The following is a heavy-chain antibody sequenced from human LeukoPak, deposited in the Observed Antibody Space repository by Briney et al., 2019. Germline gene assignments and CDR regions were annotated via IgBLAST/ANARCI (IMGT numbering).Heavy chain of an antibody. D-gene: IGHD4/OR15-4a*01. CDR2: LYSRGNT. Sequence: SETLSLTRTVSGDSISRYDWTWVREPPGKGLEGFGYLYSRGNTNYNPPLQSRVIMSVDTSTNHFSLRLPSVTAAATAVYYCARGRLTPPIWFGPWGQGILVTVSS. CDR1: GDSISRYD. J-gene: IGHJ5*02. V-gene: IGHV4-59*01. CDR3: ARGRLTPPIWFGP.